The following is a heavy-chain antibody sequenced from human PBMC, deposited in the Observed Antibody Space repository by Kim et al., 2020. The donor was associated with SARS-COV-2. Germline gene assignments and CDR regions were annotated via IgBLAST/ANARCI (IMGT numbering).Heavy chain of an antibody. D-gene: IGHD1-26*01. Sequence: SSTTYAHYVKGRFSTSRDAAKNTLYLQMNSLRAKDTAVYDCARGGSYYDYWGQGTLVTVSS. V-gene: IGHV3-74*01. J-gene: IGHJ4*02. CDR3: ARGGSYYDY. CDR2: SST.